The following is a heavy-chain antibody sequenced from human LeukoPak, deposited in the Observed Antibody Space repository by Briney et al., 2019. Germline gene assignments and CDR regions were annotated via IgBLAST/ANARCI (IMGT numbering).Heavy chain of an antibody. CDR3: AKAPYLSSGS. Sequence: SETLSLTCAVYGGSFSGYYWSWIRQPPGKGLEWIGEIEHSGATNYNPSLRSRVTISLDTSKNQFSLTLSSITAADTAVYYCAKAPYLSSGSWGQGTMVTVSS. CDR1: GGSFSGYY. V-gene: IGHV4-34*01. D-gene: IGHD3-22*01. CDR2: IEHSGAT. J-gene: IGHJ3*01.